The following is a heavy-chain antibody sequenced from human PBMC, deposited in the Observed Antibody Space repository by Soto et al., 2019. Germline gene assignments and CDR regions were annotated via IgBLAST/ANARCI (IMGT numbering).Heavy chain of an antibody. V-gene: IGHV4-59*01. D-gene: IGHD1-20*01. CDR3: ERDSGITGTSRY. CDR2: ISYSGNT. J-gene: IGHJ4*02. Sequence: SETLSLTCTVSGVSISSFYWSWIRQPPGKGLEWIGYISYSGNTNYNPSLKSRVTISEGTSKNQFSLRLRSVTAADTAVYYCERDSGITGTSRYWRLGPLVNVPP. CDR1: GVSISSFY.